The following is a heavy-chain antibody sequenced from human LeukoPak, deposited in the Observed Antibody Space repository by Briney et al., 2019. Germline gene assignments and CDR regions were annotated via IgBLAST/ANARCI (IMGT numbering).Heavy chain of an antibody. CDR3: AKAGFFVRVPAPKGYGMDV. D-gene: IGHD2-2*01. CDR1: GFTFSSYA. J-gene: IGHJ6*02. Sequence: PGGSLRLSCAASGFTFSSYAMSWVRQAPGKGLEWVSAISGSGGSTYYADSVKGRFTISRDNSKNTLYLQMNSLRAEDTAVYYCAKAGFFVRVPAPKGYGMDVWGQGTTVTVSS. CDR2: ISGSGGST. V-gene: IGHV3-23*01.